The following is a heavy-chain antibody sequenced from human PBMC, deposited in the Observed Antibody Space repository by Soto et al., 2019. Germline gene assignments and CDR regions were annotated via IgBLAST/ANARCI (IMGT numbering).Heavy chain of an antibody. CDR2: INPNSGAT. V-gene: IGHV1-2*02. D-gene: IGHD5-12*01. J-gene: IGHJ4*02. Sequence: GASVKVSCKTSGYTFIGYYIHWVRQAPGQGLEWVGWINPNSGATNYAQKLQGRVTMTRDRSISTAYMELSRLRSDDTAVYYCARDLVSTIGDFDYWGQGTQVTVS. CDR1: GYTFIGYY. CDR3: ARDLVSTIGDFDY.